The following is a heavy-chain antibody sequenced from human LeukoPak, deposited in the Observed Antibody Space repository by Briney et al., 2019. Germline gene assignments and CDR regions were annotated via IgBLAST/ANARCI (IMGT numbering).Heavy chain of an antibody. CDR3: ARRGDSSGYYGGPFAY. CDR2: ISGSGGST. Sequence: GGSLRLSCAASGFTFSSYAMSWVRQAPGKGLEWVSAISGSGGSTYYADSVKGRFTISRDNSKNTLYLQMNSLRAEDTAVYYCARRGDSSGYYGGPFAYWGQGTLVTVSS. V-gene: IGHV3-23*01. J-gene: IGHJ4*02. D-gene: IGHD3-22*01. CDR1: GFTFSSYA.